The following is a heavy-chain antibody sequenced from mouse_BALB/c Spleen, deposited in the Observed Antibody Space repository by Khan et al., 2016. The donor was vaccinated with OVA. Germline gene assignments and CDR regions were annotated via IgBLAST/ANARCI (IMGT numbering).Heavy chain of an antibody. D-gene: IGHD2-4*01. Sequence: VQLQESGPGLVAPSQSLSITCTISGFSLTNYGVHWVRQPPGKGLEWLGVIWTDGSTTYNSALKSRLTITKDNSKSQVFLKMNSLQTDDTAIYFCARHPYYHYNVMDYWGQGTSVTVSS. CDR2: IWTDGST. CDR1: GFSLTNYG. CDR3: ARHPYYHYNVMDY. V-gene: IGHV2-6-1*01. J-gene: IGHJ4*01.